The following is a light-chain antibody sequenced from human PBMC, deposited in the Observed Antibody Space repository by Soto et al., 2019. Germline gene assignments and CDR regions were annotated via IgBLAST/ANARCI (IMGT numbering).Light chain of an antibody. J-gene: IGKJ2*01. Sequence: DIQMTQSPYSLSASVGDRVTISCRASQTISTYLNWYQQNPWKAPKLLIYAASSLQSGVPSRFSGSGSGTDFTLTISSLQPEDFATYYCQQSSNIPYTFGQGTTLEIK. CDR2: AAS. CDR3: QQSSNIPYT. V-gene: IGKV1-39*01. CDR1: QTISTY.